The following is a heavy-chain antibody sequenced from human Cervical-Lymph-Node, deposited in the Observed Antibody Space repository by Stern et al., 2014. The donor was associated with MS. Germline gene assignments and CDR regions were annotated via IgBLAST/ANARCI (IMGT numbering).Heavy chain of an antibody. J-gene: IGHJ4*02. Sequence: EVQLVESGGDLVQPGGSLRISCVASGFTFSHYWMQWVRQAPGKGLVWVSHITSDGSSTTYADSVKGRFTVSRDNAKNTLYLQMDSLRAEDTAVYFCARDNYGTDYWGQGTLVTVSS. D-gene: IGHD3-16*01. CDR2: ITSDGSST. CDR3: ARDNYGTDY. V-gene: IGHV3-74*01. CDR1: GFTFSHYW.